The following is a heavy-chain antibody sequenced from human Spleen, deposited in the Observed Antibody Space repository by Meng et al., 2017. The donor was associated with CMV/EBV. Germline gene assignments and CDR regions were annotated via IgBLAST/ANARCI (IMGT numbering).Heavy chain of an antibody. CDR3: ARVDCITTNCRYLPYYYYTMDV. CDR2: VYSSGST. CDR1: GDSLSNYY. J-gene: IGHJ6*02. D-gene: IGHD2-2*01. V-gene: IGHV4-59*08. Sequence: SETLSLTCTVSGDSLSNYYWNWIRQPPEQGLEWIGYVYSSGSTNYSPPLEGRVTMSIDASRNQFSLKLTSVTAADTAVYYCARVDCITTNCRYLPYYYYTMDVWGQGTTVTVSS.